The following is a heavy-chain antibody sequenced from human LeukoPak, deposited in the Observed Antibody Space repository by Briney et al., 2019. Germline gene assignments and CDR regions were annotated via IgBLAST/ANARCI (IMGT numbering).Heavy chain of an antibody. Sequence: ASVKVSCKASGYTFTSYDFNWLRQATGQGLEWMGWINPNSGGTNYAQKFQGWVTMTRDTSISTAYMELSRLRSDDTAVYYCARGGWSNRYYGMDVWGQGTTVTVSS. D-gene: IGHD6-19*01. CDR2: INPNSGGT. J-gene: IGHJ6*02. CDR3: ARGGWSNRYYGMDV. CDR1: GYTFTSYD. V-gene: IGHV1-2*04.